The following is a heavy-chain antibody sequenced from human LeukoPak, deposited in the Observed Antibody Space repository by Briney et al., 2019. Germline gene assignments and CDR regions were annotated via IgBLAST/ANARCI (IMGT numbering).Heavy chain of an antibody. CDR2: ISYDGSNK. CDR3: ARDRHFDY. V-gene: IGHV3-30-3*01. J-gene: IGHJ4*02. Sequence: GGSLRLSCAASGFTFSSYAMHWVRQAPSKGLEWVAVISYDGSNKYYADSVKGRFTISRDNAKNSLYLQMNSLRAEDTAVYYCARDRHFDYWGQGTLVTVSS. CDR1: GFTFSSYA.